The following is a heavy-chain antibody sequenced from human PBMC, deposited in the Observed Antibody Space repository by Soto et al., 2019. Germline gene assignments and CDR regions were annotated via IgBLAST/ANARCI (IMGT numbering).Heavy chain of an antibody. Sequence: GASVKVSCKASGYTFTSYGISWVRQAPGQGLEWMGWISAYNGNTNYAQKLQGRVTMTTDTSTSTAYMELRSLRSDDTAVYYCARYNGSSSWYNWFDPWGQGTLVTVSS. J-gene: IGHJ5*02. D-gene: IGHD6-13*01. CDR2: ISAYNGNT. CDR3: ARYNGSSSWYNWFDP. V-gene: IGHV1-18*01. CDR1: GYTFTSYG.